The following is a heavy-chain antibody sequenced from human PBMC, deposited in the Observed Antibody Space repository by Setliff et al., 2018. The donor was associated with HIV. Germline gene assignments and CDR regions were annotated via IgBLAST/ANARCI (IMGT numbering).Heavy chain of an antibody. J-gene: IGHJ4*02. V-gene: IGHV1-69*05. Sequence: GASVKVSCKASGGTFSSYAISWVRQAPGQGLEWMGGILPIFHTTKYAQKFQGRVTITTDESTTTAYMELSSLRSEDTAMYYCANMDLAMVTPGDDYWGQGTLVTVSS. D-gene: IGHD5-18*01. CDR2: ILPIFHTT. CDR3: ANMDLAMVTPGDDY. CDR1: GGTFSSYA.